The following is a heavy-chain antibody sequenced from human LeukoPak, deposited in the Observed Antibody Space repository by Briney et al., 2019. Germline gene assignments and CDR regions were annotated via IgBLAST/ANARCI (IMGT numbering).Heavy chain of an antibody. J-gene: IGHJ6*03. D-gene: IGHD1-7*01. CDR1: GYTFINYY. CDR2: INPSANIT. CDR3: AKDALDLRNHYYYYYMDV. V-gene: IGHV1-46*01. Sequence: GASVKVSCEASGYTFINYYIHWVRQAPGQGLEWMAIINPSANITAYAQKFQGRVTMTRDTSTSTVYMELSSLRSEDTAVYYCAKDALDLRNHYYYYYMDVWGKGTTVTISS.